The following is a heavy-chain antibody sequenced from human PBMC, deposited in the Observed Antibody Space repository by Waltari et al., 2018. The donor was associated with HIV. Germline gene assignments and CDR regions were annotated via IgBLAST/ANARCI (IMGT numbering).Heavy chain of an antibody. Sequence: QVQLQQWGAGLLKPSETLSLTCAVYGGSFSGYYWSWIRQPPGKGLEWIGEINHSGSTNSNPSLKSRVTISVDTSKNQCSRKLSSVTAADTAVYYWARAPDAFDIWGQGTMVTVSS. CDR1: GGSFSGYY. CDR3: ARAPDAFDI. CDR2: INHSGST. J-gene: IGHJ3*02. V-gene: IGHV4-34*01.